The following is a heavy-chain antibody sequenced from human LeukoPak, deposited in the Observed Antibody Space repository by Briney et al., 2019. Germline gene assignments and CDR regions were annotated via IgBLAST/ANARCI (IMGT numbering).Heavy chain of an antibody. V-gene: IGHV3-11*01. CDR3: AAGRDIAVAGPGGYFDY. CDR2: ISLGGGSM. D-gene: IGHD6-19*01. J-gene: IGHJ4*02. CDR1: GFTFSAYN. Sequence: GGSLRLSCAASGFTFSAYNMNWIRQAPGKGLEWDSYISLGGGSMYSADSVKGRFTISRDNAENSLFLQMNSLTADDTAVYYCAAGRDIAVAGPGGYFDYWGQGTLVTVSS.